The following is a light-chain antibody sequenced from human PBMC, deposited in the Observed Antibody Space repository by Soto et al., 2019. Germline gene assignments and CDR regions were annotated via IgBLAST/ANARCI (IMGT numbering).Light chain of an antibody. V-gene: IGKV1-33*01. J-gene: IGKJ2*01. CDR3: QQFFDFPFT. Sequence: DIQMTHCPSSLSADVGDRLTITCPASQAISNYLNWFQQRPGRAPKLLISDASAWEAWVPSRFSGSGSGTDFTITISSLEAEDVATYYCQQFFDFPFTFGQGTKLESK. CDR1: QAISNY. CDR2: DAS.